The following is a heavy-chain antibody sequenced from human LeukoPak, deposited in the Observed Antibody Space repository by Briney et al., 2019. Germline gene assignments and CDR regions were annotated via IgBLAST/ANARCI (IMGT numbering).Heavy chain of an antibody. CDR3: ARLGYCTNGVCYRKHNRLDP. J-gene: IGHJ5*02. CDR1: GYTFTDYY. CDR2: INPNSGGT. D-gene: IGHD2-8*01. V-gene: IGHV1-2*02. Sequence: ASVKVSCKASGYTFTDYYMHWVRQAPGQGLEWMGWINPNSGGTNYAQKFQGRVTMTRDTSISTAYMELSRLRSDDTAVYYCARLGYCTNGVCYRKHNRLDPWGQGTLVTVSP.